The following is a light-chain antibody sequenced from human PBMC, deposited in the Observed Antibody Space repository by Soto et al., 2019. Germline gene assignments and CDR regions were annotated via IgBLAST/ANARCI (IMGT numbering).Light chain of an antibody. CDR3: QQVNSFLIT. J-gene: IGKJ5*01. CDR2: ATS. V-gene: IGKV1-9*01. Sequence: IQLTQSPSFMSASVGDRVTITCRASQGISSYLAWYQQKPGEAPKLLIYATSTLQSGVPSRFSGSGSGTDFTLTISSLQPEDFTTYYCQQVNSFLITFGQRTRMEIK. CDR1: QGISSY.